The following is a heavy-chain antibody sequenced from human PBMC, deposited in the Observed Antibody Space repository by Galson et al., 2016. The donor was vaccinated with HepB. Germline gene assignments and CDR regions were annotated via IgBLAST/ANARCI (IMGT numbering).Heavy chain of an antibody. Sequence: SLRLSCAASGFTFRSYEMNWVRQAPGKGLEWVSYISSTGSTIYYADSVKGRFTISRDNAKNSLYLQMNSLGAEDTALYYCAREGSSTNWYSPGHAGYWGQGTLVTVSS. J-gene: IGHJ4*02. CDR3: AREGSSTNWYSPGHAGY. CDR2: ISSTGSTI. CDR1: GFTFRSYE. D-gene: IGHD2-2*02. V-gene: IGHV3-48*03.